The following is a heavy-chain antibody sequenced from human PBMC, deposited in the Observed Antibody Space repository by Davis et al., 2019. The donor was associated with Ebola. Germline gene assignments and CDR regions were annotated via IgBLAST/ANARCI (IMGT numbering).Heavy chain of an antibody. D-gene: IGHD4-17*01. CDR3: ARVYGDYSHWYFDL. CDR1: GFTFSSYA. Sequence: GGSLRLSCAASGFTFSSYAMSWVRQAPGKGLEWVSAISGSGGSTYYADSVKGRFTISRDNSKNTLYLQMNSLRAEDTAVYYCARVYGDYSHWYFDLWGRGTLVTVSS. CDR2: ISGSGGST. V-gene: IGHV3-23*01. J-gene: IGHJ2*01.